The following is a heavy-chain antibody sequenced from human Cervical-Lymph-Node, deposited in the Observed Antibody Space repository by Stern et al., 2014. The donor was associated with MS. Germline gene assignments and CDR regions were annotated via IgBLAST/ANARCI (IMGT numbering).Heavy chain of an antibody. CDR3: ARVAQVSDFWSDTHHYYGMDV. D-gene: IGHD3-3*01. CDR2: IHSSGRT. J-gene: IGHJ6*02. Sequence: QLQLQESGPGLVKPSETLSLTCSVSGYSISNYYWSWIRQSPGKGLEWIGYIHSSGRTDNHPSLKSRVTISLDPSKNRCSLKLTSVTAADTAVYYCARVAQVSDFWSDTHHYYGMDVWGQGTTVIVSS. V-gene: IGHV4-59*01. CDR1: GYSISNYY.